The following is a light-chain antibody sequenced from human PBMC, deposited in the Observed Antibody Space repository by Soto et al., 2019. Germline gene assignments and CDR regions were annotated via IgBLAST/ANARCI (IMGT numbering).Light chain of an antibody. V-gene: IGLV2-8*01. CDR2: EVS. J-gene: IGLJ1*01. CDR3: TSYAGSNNFPYV. CDR1: SSDVGGYDY. Sequence: QSVLTQPPSASGSPGQSVTISCTGTSSDVGGYDYVSWYQQHPGEAPKLMIYEVSKRPSGVPDRFSGSKSGNTASLAVSGLQAEDEADYYCTSYAGSNNFPYVFGTGTKGTVL.